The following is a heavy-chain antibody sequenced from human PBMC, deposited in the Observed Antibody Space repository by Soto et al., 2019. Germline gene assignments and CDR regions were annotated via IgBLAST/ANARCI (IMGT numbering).Heavy chain of an antibody. J-gene: IGHJ5*02. CDR2: IHPGDSDT. V-gene: IGHV5-51*01. Sequence: GESLEICCKGSGYSFAIYWIGWVRQMPGKGLEWMGIIHPGDSDTRYSPSFRGQVTISADKSISAAYLQWSSLEASDTAIYYCARMLAEYSASVGPWGQGTRDTVSS. D-gene: IGHD6-6*01. CDR1: GYSFAIYW. CDR3: ARMLAEYSASVGP.